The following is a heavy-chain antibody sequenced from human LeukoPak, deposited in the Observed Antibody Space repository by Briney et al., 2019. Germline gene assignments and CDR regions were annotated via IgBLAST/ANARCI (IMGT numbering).Heavy chain of an antibody. CDR3: AKEKVSSGGSCYHY. D-gene: IGHD2-15*01. V-gene: IGHV3-23*01. CDR1: GFPFSSYA. CDR2: ITASSGST. Sequence: GGSLRLSCAASGFPFSSYAMGWVRQAPRKGLEWVSGITASSGSTYYADSVKGRFTISRDNSKNTLYLQMNSLRAEDTAVYYCAKEKVSSGGSCYHYWGQGTLVTVSS. J-gene: IGHJ4*02.